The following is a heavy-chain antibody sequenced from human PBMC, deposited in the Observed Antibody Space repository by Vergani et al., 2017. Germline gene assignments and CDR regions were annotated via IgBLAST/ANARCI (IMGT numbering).Heavy chain of an antibody. CDR2: IYTSGST. D-gene: IGHD1-26*01. CDR3: ARGDGGSYGGLDY. Sequence: QVQLQESGPGLVKPSQTLSLTCTVSGGSISSGSYYWSWIRQPAGKGLEWIGCIYTSGSTNYNPSLKSRVTMSVDTSKNQFSLKLSSVTAADTAVYYCARGDGGSYGGLDYWGQGTLVTVSS. J-gene: IGHJ4*02. CDR1: GGSISSGSYY. V-gene: IGHV4-61*02.